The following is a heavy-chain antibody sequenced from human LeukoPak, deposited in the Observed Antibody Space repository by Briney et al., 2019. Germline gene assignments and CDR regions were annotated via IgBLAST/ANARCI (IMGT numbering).Heavy chain of an antibody. J-gene: IGHJ6*03. Sequence: GASLKISCKGSGYSFTSYWIGWVRQMPGKGLEWMGIIYPGDSDTRYSPSFQGQVTISADKSISTAYLQWSSLKASGTAMYYCARLVTTGYYYMDVWGKGTTVTVSS. CDR3: ARLVTTGYYYMDV. CDR1: GYSFTSYW. CDR2: IYPGDSDT. V-gene: IGHV5-51*01. D-gene: IGHD4-17*01.